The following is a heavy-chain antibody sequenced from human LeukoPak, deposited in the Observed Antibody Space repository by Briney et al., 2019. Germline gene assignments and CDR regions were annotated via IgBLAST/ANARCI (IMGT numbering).Heavy chain of an antibody. V-gene: IGHV4-30-4*01. CDR3: ARDLGYCSGGSCYSGPNWFDP. Sequence: SETLSLTCTVSGGSISSGDYYWSWLRQPPGTGLEWLGYIYYSGSTYYNPSLKSRVTISVDTSKNQFSLKLSSVTAADTAVYYCARDLGYCSGGSCYSGPNWFDPWGQGTLVTVSS. D-gene: IGHD2-15*01. CDR1: GGSISSGDYY. J-gene: IGHJ5*02. CDR2: IYYSGST.